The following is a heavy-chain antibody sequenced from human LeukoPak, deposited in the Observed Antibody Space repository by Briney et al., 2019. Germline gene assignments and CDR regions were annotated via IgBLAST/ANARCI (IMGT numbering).Heavy chain of an antibody. V-gene: IGHV3-48*01. CDR2: ISSSSSTI. J-gene: IGHJ3*02. D-gene: IGHD4-17*01. CDR3: ARDRGDYDAFDI. CDR1: GFTFSSYS. Sequence: GGSLRLSCAASGFTFSSYSMNWVRQAPGKGLEWVSYISSSSSTIYYADSVKGRFTISRDNAKNSLYPQMNSLRAEDTAVYYCARDRGDYDAFDIWGQGTMVTVSS.